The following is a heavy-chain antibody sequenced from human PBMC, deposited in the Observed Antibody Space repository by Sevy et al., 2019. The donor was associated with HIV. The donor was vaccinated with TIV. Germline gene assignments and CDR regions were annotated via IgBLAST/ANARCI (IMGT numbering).Heavy chain of an antibody. V-gene: IGHV4-59*01. CDR1: GGSISSYY. Sequence: SETLSLTCTVSGGSISSYYWNWIRQPPGKGLEWIGDIYYNGSTNYNPSLKSRATISVDTSKNQFSLKLSSVTAADTAVYYCARDRMTTGGGMDVWGKGTTVTVSS. D-gene: IGHD4-17*01. CDR2: IYYNGST. J-gene: IGHJ6*03. CDR3: ARDRMTTGGGMDV.